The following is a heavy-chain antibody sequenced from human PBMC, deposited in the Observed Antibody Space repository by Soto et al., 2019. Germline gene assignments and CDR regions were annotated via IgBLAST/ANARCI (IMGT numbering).Heavy chain of an antibody. CDR2: IDPSDSYT. D-gene: IGHD6-13*01. CDR3: ASRAEAGTFYYYGKDV. V-gene: IGHV5-10-1*01. Sequence: PGESLKISCKGSGYSFTSYWISWVRQMPGKGLEWMGRIDPSDSYTNYSPSFQGHVTISADKSISTAYLQWSSLKASDTAMYYCASRAEAGTFYYYGKDVWGQGTTVTVSS. J-gene: IGHJ6*02. CDR1: GYSFTSYW.